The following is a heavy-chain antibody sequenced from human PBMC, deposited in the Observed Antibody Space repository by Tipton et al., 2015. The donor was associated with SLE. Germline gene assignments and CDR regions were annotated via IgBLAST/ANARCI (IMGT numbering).Heavy chain of an antibody. V-gene: IGHV4-59*01. CDR1: GGSISSYY. CDR3: ARDPKGWFDP. CDR2: IYYSGST. Sequence: TLSLTCTVSGGSISSYYWSWIRQPPEKGLEWIGYIYYSGSTNYNPSLTSRVAISVDTSKNQFSLKLSSVTAADTAVYYCARDPKGWFDPWGQGTLVTVSS. J-gene: IGHJ5*02.